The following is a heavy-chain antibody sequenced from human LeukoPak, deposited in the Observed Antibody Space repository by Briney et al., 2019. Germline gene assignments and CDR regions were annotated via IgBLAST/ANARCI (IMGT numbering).Heavy chain of an antibody. CDR1: GFTISTYW. CDR2: IKQGGSEQ. Sequence: PGGSLRLSCAASGFTISTYWMSWVRQAPGKGLEWLANIKQGGSEQYYVDSVKGRFAISRDNAKNSVYLQMNGLRAEDTAVYYCARENTAVPGGGCWGQGTLVTVSS. D-gene: IGHD5-18*01. CDR3: ARENTAVPGGGC. V-gene: IGHV3-7*01. J-gene: IGHJ4*02.